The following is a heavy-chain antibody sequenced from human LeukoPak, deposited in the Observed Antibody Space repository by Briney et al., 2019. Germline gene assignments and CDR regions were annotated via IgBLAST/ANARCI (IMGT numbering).Heavy chain of an antibody. D-gene: IGHD1-7*01. Sequence: ASETLSLTYTVSGGSISSYYWSWIRQPPGKGLEWIGYIYYSGSTNYNPSLKSRVTISVDTSKNQFSLKLSSVTAADTAVYYCATGGGELGYWGQGTLVTVSS. J-gene: IGHJ4*02. CDR2: IYYSGST. V-gene: IGHV4-59*01. CDR3: ATGGGELGY. CDR1: GGSISSYY.